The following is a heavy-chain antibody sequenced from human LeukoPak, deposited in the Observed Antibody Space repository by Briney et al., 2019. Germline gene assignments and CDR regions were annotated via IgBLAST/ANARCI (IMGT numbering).Heavy chain of an antibody. V-gene: IGHV4-59*01. J-gene: IGHJ3*02. CDR2: IYYSGST. D-gene: IGHD3-10*01. Sequence: PSETLSLTCTDSGGSISSYYWSWIRQPPGKGLEWIGYIYYSGSTNYNPSLKSRVTISVDTSKNQFSLKLSSVTAADTAVYYCARVGGSGTDAFDIWGQGTMVTVSS. CDR1: GGSISSYY. CDR3: ARVGGSGTDAFDI.